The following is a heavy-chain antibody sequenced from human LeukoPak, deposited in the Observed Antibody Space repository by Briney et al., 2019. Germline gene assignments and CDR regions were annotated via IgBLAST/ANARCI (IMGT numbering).Heavy chain of an antibody. CDR2: IKQDESER. D-gene: IGHD6-19*01. J-gene: IGHJ4*02. CDR3: ARVWSPPYTSGWPDYFDF. V-gene: IGHV3-7*01. Sequence: GGSLRLSCEASGFSFSSYWMTWVRQPPGKGPEWVANIKQDESERYSVDSVKGRFTISRDNAKNSLYLQMNNLRAEDTAVYYCARVWSPPYTSGWPDYFDFWGQGTLVTVSS. CDR1: GFSFSSYW.